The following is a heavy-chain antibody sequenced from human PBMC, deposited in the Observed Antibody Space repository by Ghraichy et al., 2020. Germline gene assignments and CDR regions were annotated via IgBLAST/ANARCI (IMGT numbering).Heavy chain of an antibody. CDR3: ARVMVRGVIAAGDAFDI. Sequence: ASVKVSCKASGYTFTSYYMHWVRQAPGQGLEWMGIINPSGGSTSYAQKFQGRVTMTRDTSTSTVYMELSSLRSEDTAVYYCARVMVRGVIAAGDAFDIWGQGTMVTVSS. V-gene: IGHV1-46*01. CDR1: GYTFTSYY. CDR2: INPSGGST. J-gene: IGHJ3*02. D-gene: IGHD3-10*01.